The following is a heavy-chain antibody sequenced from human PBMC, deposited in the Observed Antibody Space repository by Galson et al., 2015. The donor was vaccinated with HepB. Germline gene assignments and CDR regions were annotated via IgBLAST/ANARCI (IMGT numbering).Heavy chain of an antibody. D-gene: IGHD3-22*01. J-gene: IGHJ4*02. Sequence: SLRLSCAASGFTFSSYVMSWVRQAPGKGLEWVSGISGSASTTYYADSVKGRFTISRDNAKNTLFLQMNSLRAEDTAVYYCAKAVSYYDNSGYHSYFDYWGQGTLVTVSS. CDR1: GFTFSSYV. V-gene: IGHV3-23*01. CDR3: AKAVSYYDNSGYHSYFDY. CDR2: ISGSASTT.